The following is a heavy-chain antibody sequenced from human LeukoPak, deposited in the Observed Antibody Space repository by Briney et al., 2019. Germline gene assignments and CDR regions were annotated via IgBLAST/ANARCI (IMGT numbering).Heavy chain of an antibody. D-gene: IGHD1-26*01. CDR2: INHSGSA. CDR3: AGGRMGRYYDH. V-gene: IGHV4-34*01. J-gene: IGHJ4*02. CDR1: GGSFSGYY. Sequence: SETLSLTCAVYGGSFSGYYWSWIRQPPGKGLEWIGEINHSGSANYNPSLKSRVTISVDSSRKRLSLQVTSMTAADTAIYYCAGGRMGRYYDHWGQGTLVAVST.